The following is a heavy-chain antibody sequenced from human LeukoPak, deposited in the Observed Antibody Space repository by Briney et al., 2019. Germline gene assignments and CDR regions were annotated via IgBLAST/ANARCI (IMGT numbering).Heavy chain of an antibody. V-gene: IGHV1-8*01. Sequence: ASVKVSCKASGYTFTSYDTNWVRQATGQGLKWMGWMNPNSGNTGYAQKFQCRVTMTRNTSISTAYMELSSLRSEDTAVYYCARGMKATVTTLGRRFWFDPWGQGTLVTVSP. J-gene: IGHJ5*02. CDR2: MNPNSGNT. CDR3: ARGMKATVTTLGRRFWFDP. D-gene: IGHD4-17*01. CDR1: GYTFTSYD.